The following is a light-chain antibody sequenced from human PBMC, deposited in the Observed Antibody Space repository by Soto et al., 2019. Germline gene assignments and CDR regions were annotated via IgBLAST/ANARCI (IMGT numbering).Light chain of an antibody. Sequence: DIQLTQSTSFLSASVGDRVTITCRASQGIGSYLAWYQQKPGKAPILLIYPASTLQSGVPSRFSGSGSGTEFTLKISSLQPEDCAAYYCQQLNSYPRTFGQLTKVEIK. CDR3: QQLNSYPRT. V-gene: IGKV1-9*01. CDR1: QGIGSY. CDR2: PAS. J-gene: IGKJ1*01.